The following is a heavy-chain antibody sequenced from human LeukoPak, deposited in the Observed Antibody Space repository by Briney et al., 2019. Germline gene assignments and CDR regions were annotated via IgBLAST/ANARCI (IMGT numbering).Heavy chain of an antibody. Sequence: SETLSLTCTVSGDSISGSDYYWGWIRQSPGKGLEWIGRISYSGKTFYNPSLKSRVTMSVDTSKNLFSLRLNSVTAADTAVYYCSRLTHSYYADTAGYYPYYYMDVWGEGATVTVSS. V-gene: IGHV4-39*02. J-gene: IGHJ6*03. CDR2: ISYSGKT. CDR1: GDSISGSDYY. D-gene: IGHD3-22*01. CDR3: SRLTHSYYADTAGYYPYYYMDV.